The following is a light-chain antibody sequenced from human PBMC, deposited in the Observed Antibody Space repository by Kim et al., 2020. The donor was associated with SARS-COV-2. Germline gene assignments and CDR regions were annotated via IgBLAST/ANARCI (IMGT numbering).Light chain of an antibody. Sequence: SYELTQPPSVSVSPGQTASITCSGDKLGDKYASWYQQKPGQSPLLVIYQVTKRPSGIPERFSGSNSGNTATLTIGGTQAMDEADYYCQAWDSSSDAYVFGSGTKVTVL. CDR1: KLGDKY. CDR2: QVT. V-gene: IGLV3-1*01. CDR3: QAWDSSSDAYV. J-gene: IGLJ1*01.